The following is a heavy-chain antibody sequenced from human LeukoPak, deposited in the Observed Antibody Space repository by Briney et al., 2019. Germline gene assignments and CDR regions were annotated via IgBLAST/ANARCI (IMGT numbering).Heavy chain of an antibody. Sequence: GESLKISCKGSGYSFTSYWIGWVRQMPGKGLEWMGIIYPGDSDTRYSPSFQGQVTMSADRSINTAYLQWSSLKASDTAMYYCARRQGCSSTSCPPDSWGQGTLVTVSS. J-gene: IGHJ4*02. V-gene: IGHV5-51*01. CDR3: ARRQGCSSTSCPPDS. D-gene: IGHD2-2*01. CDR2: IYPGDSDT. CDR1: GYSFTSYW.